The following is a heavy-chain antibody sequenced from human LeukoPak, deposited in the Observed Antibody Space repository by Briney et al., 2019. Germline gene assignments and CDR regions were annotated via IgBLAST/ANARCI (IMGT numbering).Heavy chain of an antibody. CDR2: IYYSGST. J-gene: IGHJ4*02. D-gene: IGHD5-24*01. CDR1: GGSISSYY. CDR3: ARSRDEYNYWSSGH. Sequence: SETLSLTCTVSGGSISSYYWSWIRQPPGKGLEWIGYIYYSGSTNYNPSLKSRVTISVDTSKNQFSLTLSSVTAADTAVYYCARSRDEYNYWSSGHWGQGILVTVSS. V-gene: IGHV4-59*01.